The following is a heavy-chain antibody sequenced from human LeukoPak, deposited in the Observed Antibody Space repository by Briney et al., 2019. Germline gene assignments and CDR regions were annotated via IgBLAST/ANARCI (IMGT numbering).Heavy chain of an antibody. CDR2: ISWNSGSV. Sequence: QPGGSLRLSCAASGFTFDDYAIHWVRQAPGKGLEWVSGISWNSGSVGYADSVRGRFTISRDNAKNSLYLQMNSLRPEDTALYYCVKDDRSGYLYWYFDLWGRGTPVTVSS. CDR3: VKDDRSGYLYWYFDL. D-gene: IGHD3-22*01. V-gene: IGHV3-9*01. CDR1: GFTFDDYA. J-gene: IGHJ2*01.